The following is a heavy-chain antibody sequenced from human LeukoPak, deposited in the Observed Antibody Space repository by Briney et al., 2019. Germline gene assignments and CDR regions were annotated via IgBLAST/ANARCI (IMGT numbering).Heavy chain of an antibody. D-gene: IGHD3-10*01. CDR3: ARLDYYGSGSFDY. Sequence: GGSLRLSCAASGFTFDDYAMHWVRQAPGKGLEWVSGISWNSGSIGYADSVKGRFTISRDNAKNSLYLQMNSLRAEDTAVYYCARLDYYGSGSFDYWGQGTLVTVSS. J-gene: IGHJ4*02. CDR1: GFTFDDYA. V-gene: IGHV3-9*01. CDR2: ISWNSGSI.